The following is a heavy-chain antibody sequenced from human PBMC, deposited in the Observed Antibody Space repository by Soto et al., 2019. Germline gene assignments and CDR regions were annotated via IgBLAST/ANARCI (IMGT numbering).Heavy chain of an antibody. CDR2: ISYDGSNK. CDR3: AKPTGYSSSWYGTLTY. CDR1: GFTFSSYG. J-gene: IGHJ4*02. V-gene: IGHV3-30*18. D-gene: IGHD6-13*01. Sequence: LSCAASGFTFSSYGMHWVRQAPGKGLEWVAVISYDGSNKYYADSVKGRFTISRDNSKNTLYLQMNSLRAEDTAVYYCAKPTGYSSSWYGTLTYWGQGTLVTVSS.